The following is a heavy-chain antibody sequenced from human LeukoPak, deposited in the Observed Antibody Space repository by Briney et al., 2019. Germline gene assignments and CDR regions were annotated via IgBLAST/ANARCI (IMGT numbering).Heavy chain of an antibody. CDR1: GFTFSSYS. V-gene: IGHV3-66*01. Sequence: GGSLRLSCAASGFTFSSYSMSWVRQAPGKGLEWVSVIYSGGSTYYADSVKGRFTISRDNSKNTLYLQMNSLRAEDTAVYYCARAQVGATGFGYWGQGTLVTVSS. CDR3: ARAQVGATGFGY. D-gene: IGHD1-26*01. J-gene: IGHJ4*02. CDR2: IYSGGST.